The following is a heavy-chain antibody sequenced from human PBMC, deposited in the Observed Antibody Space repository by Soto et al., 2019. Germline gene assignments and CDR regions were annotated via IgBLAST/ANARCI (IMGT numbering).Heavy chain of an antibody. J-gene: IGHJ4*02. CDR3: ARGFGLSYKEFPLPNLFDY. V-gene: IGHV4-59*08. CDR1: GGSISSYY. CDR2: IYYSGST. D-gene: IGHD1-26*01. Sequence: PSETLSLTCTVSGGSISSYYWSWIRQPPGKGLEWIGYIYYSGSTNYNPSLKSRVTISVDTSKNQFSLKLSSVTAADTAVYYCARGFGLSYKEFPLPNLFDYWGQRSLDTGSS.